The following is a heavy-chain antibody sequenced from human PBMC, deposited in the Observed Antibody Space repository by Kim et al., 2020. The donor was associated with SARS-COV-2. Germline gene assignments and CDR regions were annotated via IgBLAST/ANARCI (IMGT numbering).Heavy chain of an antibody. J-gene: IGHJ4*02. CDR3: ARLRVLDY. Sequence: SGGTNYTKTFQGRMTMTRHASITTAYMELSDLRSDDTAVYYCARLRVLDYWGRGTLVTVSS. V-gene: IGHV1-2*02. CDR2: SGGT.